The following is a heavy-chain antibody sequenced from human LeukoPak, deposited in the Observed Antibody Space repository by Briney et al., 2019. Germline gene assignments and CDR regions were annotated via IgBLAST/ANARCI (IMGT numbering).Heavy chain of an antibody. V-gene: IGHV3-48*02. CDR3: ARMDYGSGIPGSDWFDP. Sequence: QPGGSLRLSCAASEFTVSTNYMSWVRQAPGKGLEWVSYISSSSSTIYYADSVKGRFTISRDNAKNSLYLQMNSLRDEDTAVYYCARMDYGSGIPGSDWFDPWGQGTLVTVSS. D-gene: IGHD3-10*01. CDR2: ISSSSSTI. J-gene: IGHJ5*02. CDR1: EFTVSTNY.